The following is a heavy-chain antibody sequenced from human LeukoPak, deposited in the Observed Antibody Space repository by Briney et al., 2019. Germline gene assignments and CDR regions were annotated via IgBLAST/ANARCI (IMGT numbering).Heavy chain of an antibody. V-gene: IGHV1-2*02. CDR3: ARWSYDSSAHIDF. CDR1: GYTFIAYY. D-gene: IGHD3-22*01. J-gene: IGHJ4*02. Sequence: ASVKVSCKASGYTFIAYYMHWVRQAPGQGLEWMGWIDPKSGGTNYAQNFQGRVTMTRDTSISTAYMELSRLRFDDTAVYYCARWSYDSSAHIDFWGQGTLVAVSS. CDR2: IDPKSGGT.